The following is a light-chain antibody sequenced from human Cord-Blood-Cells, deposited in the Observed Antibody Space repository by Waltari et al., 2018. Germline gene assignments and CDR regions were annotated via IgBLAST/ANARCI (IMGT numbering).Light chain of an antibody. V-gene: IGKV3-15*01. CDR1: QSVSSN. J-gene: IGKJ2*01. CDR2: GAS. CDR3: QQYNNWPPYT. Sequence: EIVMTHSPATLSVSTGERATLSCRASQSVSSNLAWYQQKPGQAPRLLIYGASTRAPGIPARFSGSGSGKEFTLTISSLQSEDFAVYYCQQYNNWPPYTFGQGTKLEIK.